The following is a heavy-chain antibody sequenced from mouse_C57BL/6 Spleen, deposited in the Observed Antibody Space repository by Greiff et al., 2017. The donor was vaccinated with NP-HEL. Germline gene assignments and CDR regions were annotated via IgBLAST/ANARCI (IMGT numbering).Heavy chain of an antibody. V-gene: IGHV1-18*01. CDR3: AKKNYGICYFDV. CDR1: GYTFTDYN. J-gene: IGHJ1*03. D-gene: IGHD1-1*01. CDR2: INPNNGGT. Sequence: VQLQQSGPELVKPGASVKIPCKASGYTFTDYNMDWVKQSHGKSLEWIGDINPNNGGTIYNQKFKGKATLTVDKSSSTAYMELRSLKSEDTAVYYCAKKNYGICYFDVWGTGTTVTVSS.